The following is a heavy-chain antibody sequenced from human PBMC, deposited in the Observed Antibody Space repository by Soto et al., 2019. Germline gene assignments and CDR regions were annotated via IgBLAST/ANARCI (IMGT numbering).Heavy chain of an antibody. Sequence: PGGSLRLSCAASGFTFSNYAVTWVRQAPGKGLEWVSAISGSGGSTYYADSVKGRFTISRDNSKNTLYLQMNSLRAEDTAVYYCAKVDDYVWGSYRPAAFDIWGQGTMVTVSS. J-gene: IGHJ3*02. CDR2: ISGSGGST. V-gene: IGHV3-23*01. CDR3: AKVDDYVWGSYRPAAFDI. CDR1: GFTFSNYA. D-gene: IGHD3-16*02.